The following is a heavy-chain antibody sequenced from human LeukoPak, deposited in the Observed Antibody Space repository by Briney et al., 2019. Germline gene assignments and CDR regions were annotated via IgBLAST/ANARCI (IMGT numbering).Heavy chain of an antibody. CDR1: GYSFTSYW. CDR2: IYPGDFRI. D-gene: IGHD3-10*01. J-gene: IGHJ3*02. CDR3: ARQGYYGSGTDDAFDI. Sequence: GESLKISCNGSGYSFTSYWIAWVRQMPGKSLEWMGMIYPGDFRINNSPSFQGQVTISVDKSMNTPYLQWDSLKASDTAMYYCARQGYYGSGTDDAFDIWGQGTMVTVSS. V-gene: IGHV5-51*01.